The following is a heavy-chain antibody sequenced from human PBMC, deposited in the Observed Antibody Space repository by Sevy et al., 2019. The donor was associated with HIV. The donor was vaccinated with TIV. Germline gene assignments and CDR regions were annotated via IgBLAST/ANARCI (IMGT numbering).Heavy chain of an antibody. CDR3: ARDQYYDSSGSPYFDY. Sequence: GGSLRLSCAASGFTFSSYAMHWVRQAPGKGLEWVAVISYDGSNKYYADSVKGRFTISRDNSKNTLYLQMNSLRAEDTAVYYCARDQYYDSSGSPYFDYWGQGTLFTVSS. J-gene: IGHJ4*02. D-gene: IGHD3-22*01. CDR2: ISYDGSNK. CDR1: GFTFSSYA. V-gene: IGHV3-30-3*01.